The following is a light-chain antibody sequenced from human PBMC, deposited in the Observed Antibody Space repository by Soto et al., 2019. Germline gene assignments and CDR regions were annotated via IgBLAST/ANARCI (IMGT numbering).Light chain of an antibody. CDR2: EVS. V-gene: IGLV2-8*01. CDR3: SSYAGSNNLGV. CDR1: SSDVGGYNY. Sequence: QSVLTQPPSASGSPGQSVTISCTGTSSDVGGYNYVSWYQQHPGKAPKLMIYEVSKRPSGVPDRFSGSKSGNTASLTVFGLKAEDEADYYCSSYAGSNNLGVFGTGTRVTV. J-gene: IGLJ1*01.